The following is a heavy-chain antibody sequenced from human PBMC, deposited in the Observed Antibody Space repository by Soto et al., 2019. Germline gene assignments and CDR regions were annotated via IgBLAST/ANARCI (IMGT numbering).Heavy chain of an antibody. J-gene: IGHJ2*01. CDR3: ARGSVVQYWYFDL. CDR1: GGSISNYY. CDR2: VYYSGGP. D-gene: IGHD2-15*01. V-gene: IGHV4-59*01. Sequence: QVQLQESGPGLVKPSETLSLTCTVSGGSISNYYWSWIRQPPGKGLEWIGYVYYSGGPNYNPSLKSRVTISLDTSKNQFSLKLVSVTAADTAVYYCARGSVVQYWYFDLWGRGTLVTVSS.